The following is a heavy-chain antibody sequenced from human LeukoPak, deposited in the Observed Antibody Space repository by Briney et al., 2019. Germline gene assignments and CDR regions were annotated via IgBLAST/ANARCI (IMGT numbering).Heavy chain of an antibody. J-gene: IGHJ6*03. CDR1: GGPISSYY. V-gene: IGHV4-59*01. CDR3: ARGHLPYYYYYMDV. CDR2: IYYSGST. Sequence: SETLSLTCTVSGGPISSYYWSWIRQPPGKGLEWIGYIYYSGSTNYNPSLKSRVTISVDTSKNQFSLKLSSVTAADTAVYYCARGHLPYYYYYMDVWGKGTTVTVSS.